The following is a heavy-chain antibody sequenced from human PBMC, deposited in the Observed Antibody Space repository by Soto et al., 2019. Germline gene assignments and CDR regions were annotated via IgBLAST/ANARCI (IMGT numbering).Heavy chain of an antibody. CDR2: INAGNGNT. CDR3: ARDLGGWPDY. Sequence: ASVKVSCKASGYTFTSYDIHWVRQATGQRPEWMGWINAGNGNTKYSQKFQGRVTITRDTSASTAYMELSSLRSEDTAVYYCARDLGGWPDYWGQGTLVTVS. CDR1: GYTFTSYD. V-gene: IGHV1-3*01. D-gene: IGHD2-15*01. J-gene: IGHJ4*02.